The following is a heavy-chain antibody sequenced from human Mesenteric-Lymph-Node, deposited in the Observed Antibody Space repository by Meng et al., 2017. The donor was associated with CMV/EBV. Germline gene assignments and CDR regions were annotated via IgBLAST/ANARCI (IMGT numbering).Heavy chain of an antibody. J-gene: IGHJ4*02. CDR3: ARGEFHSYGSYYFDY. V-gene: IGHV4-38-2*02. D-gene: IGHD5-18*01. CDR1: GYSISSGYY. CDR2: ISHSGST. Sequence: SETLSLTCTVSGYSISSGYYWGWIRQPPGKGLEWVGSISHSGSTNYNPSLRSRVTISVDTSKNQFSLKLSSVTAADTAVYYCARGEFHSYGSYYFDYWGQGTLVTVSS.